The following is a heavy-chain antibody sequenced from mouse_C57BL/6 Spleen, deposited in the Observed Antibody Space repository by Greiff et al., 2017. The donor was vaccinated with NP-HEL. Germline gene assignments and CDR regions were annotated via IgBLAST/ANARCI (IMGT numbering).Heavy chain of an antibody. V-gene: IGHV1-59*01. J-gene: IGHJ1*03. D-gene: IGHD2-1*01. Sequence: QVQLKQPGAELVRPGTSVKLSCKASGYTFTSYWMHWVKQRPGQGLEWIGVIDPSDSYTNYNQKFKGKATLTVDTSSSTAYMQLSSLTSEDSAVYYCARREGNYWYFDVWGTGTTLTVSS. CDR1: GYTFTSYW. CDR3: ARREGNYWYFDV. CDR2: IDPSDSYT.